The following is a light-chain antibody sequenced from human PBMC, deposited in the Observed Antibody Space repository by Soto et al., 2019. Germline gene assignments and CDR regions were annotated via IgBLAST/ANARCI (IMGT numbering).Light chain of an antibody. CDR2: GAS. CDR1: QSVSSSY. CDR3: QQYGSSALT. Sequence: EIVLTQSPGTLSLSPGERATLSCRASQSVSSSYLAWYQQKPGQAPRLLIYGASSRATGIPDRFSGSGSGIDLTLTISRLEPEDFAVYYCQQYGSSALTFGGGTKVEIK. V-gene: IGKV3-20*01. J-gene: IGKJ4*01.